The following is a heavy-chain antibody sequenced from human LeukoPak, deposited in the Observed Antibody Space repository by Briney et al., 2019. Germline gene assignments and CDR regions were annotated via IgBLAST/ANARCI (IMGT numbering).Heavy chain of an antibody. V-gene: IGHV3-7*04. CDR1: GFTFSNYW. Sequence: PGGSLRLSCAASGFTFSNYWMSWVRQAPGKGLEWVANIKEDGSRKYYVDSVKGRFTISRDNAKNSLYLQMNSLRAEDTAVYHCAGGYMGTPGVFDIWGQGTMVTVSS. D-gene: IGHD1/OR15-1a*01. J-gene: IGHJ3*02. CDR2: IKEDGSRK. CDR3: AGGYMGTPGVFDI.